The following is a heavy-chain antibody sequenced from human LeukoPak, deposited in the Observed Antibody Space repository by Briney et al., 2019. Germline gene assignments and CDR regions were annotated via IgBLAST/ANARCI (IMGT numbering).Heavy chain of an antibody. D-gene: IGHD3-3*01. CDR1: GFTFSSYA. Sequence: PGGSLRLSCAASGFTFSSYAMHWVRQAPGKGLEWVAVISYDGSNKYYADSVKGRLTISRDNSKNTLYLQMNSLRAEDTAVYYCARTSLRFLYYMDVWGKGTTVTVSS. CDR3: ARTSLRFLYYMDV. J-gene: IGHJ6*03. V-gene: IGHV3-30-3*01. CDR2: ISYDGSNK.